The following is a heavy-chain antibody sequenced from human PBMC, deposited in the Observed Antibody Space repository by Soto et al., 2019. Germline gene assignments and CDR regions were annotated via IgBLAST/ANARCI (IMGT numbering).Heavy chain of an antibody. D-gene: IGHD4-17*01. CDR2: IYYSGST. CDR3: ARHFDYPAAFDI. V-gene: IGHV4-39*01. J-gene: IGHJ3*02. CDR1: GDSISSSIYY. Sequence: QLQLQESGPRLVKPSETLSLTCTVSGDSISSSIYYWGWIRQPPGMGLEWIGSIYYSGSTNCNPSLKSRVTFSVDTSRNQFSLRLTSATAADTAVYYCARHFDYPAAFDIWGQGTVVTVSS.